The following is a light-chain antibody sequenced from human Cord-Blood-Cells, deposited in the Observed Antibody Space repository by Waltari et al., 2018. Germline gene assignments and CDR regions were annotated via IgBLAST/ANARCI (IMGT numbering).Light chain of an antibody. J-gene: IGLJ2*01. Sequence: QSALTQPASVSGSPGQSITISCTGTSSDVGGYNYVSWYQQHPGKAPKLMIYDVSKRPSGVSNRFSVSRSRNTAALTISGLQAEDEADYYCSSYTSSSTLVFGGGTKLTVL. CDR1: SSDVGGYNY. CDR3: SSYTSSSTLV. V-gene: IGLV2-14*01. CDR2: DVS.